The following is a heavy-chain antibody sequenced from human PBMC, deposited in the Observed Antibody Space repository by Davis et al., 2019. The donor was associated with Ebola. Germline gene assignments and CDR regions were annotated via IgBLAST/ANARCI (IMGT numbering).Heavy chain of an antibody. CDR1: GGTFSSYA. CDR3: ARRNVVVPAARRGDWFDP. CDR2: ISAYNGNT. J-gene: IGHJ5*02. D-gene: IGHD2-2*01. V-gene: IGHV1-18*01. Sequence: ASVKVSCKASGGTFSSYAISWVRQAPGQGLEWMGWISAYNGNTNYAQKLQGRVTMTTDTSTSTAYMELRSLRSDDTAVYYCARRNVVVPAARRGDWFDPWGQGTLVTVSS.